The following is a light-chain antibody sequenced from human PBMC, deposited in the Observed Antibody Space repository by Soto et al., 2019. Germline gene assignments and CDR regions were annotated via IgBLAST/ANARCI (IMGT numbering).Light chain of an antibody. V-gene: IGKV1-5*01. CDR3: QQYNSYWT. Sequence: DIQITQSPSTLSASVGDTVTITCRASESISSWLAWYQEKPGKAPNLLIYDASSLESGVPSRLSGSGSGTEFTLTIRSLQPDDFATYYCQQYNSYWTFGQGTRLEIK. CDR1: ESISSW. J-gene: IGKJ5*01. CDR2: DAS.